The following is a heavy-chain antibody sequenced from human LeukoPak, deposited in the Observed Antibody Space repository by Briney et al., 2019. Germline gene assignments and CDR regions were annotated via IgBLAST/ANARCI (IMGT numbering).Heavy chain of an antibody. Sequence: GESLKISCKGSTYSFTNYWISWVRQLPGEGLEFMGRIDPRDSYNNYSPSFQGHATISADKSISTAYLQCNSLKASDTAMYYCARHSARELTNWFDPWGQGTLVTVSS. CDR1: TYSFTNYW. J-gene: IGHJ5*02. V-gene: IGHV5-10-1*01. CDR3: ARHSARELTNWFDP. D-gene: IGHD1-26*01. CDR2: IDPRDSYN.